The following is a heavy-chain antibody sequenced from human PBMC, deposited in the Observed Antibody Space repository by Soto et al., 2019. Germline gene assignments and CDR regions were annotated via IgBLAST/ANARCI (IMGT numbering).Heavy chain of an antibody. V-gene: IGHV3-30-3*01. CDR2: ISYDGSNK. Sequence: GLSMRLSCSASGFTFSSYAMHWVRQAPGKELEWVAVISYDGSNKYYADSVKGRFTISRDNSKNTRYLQMNSLRAEDTAVYNSXXGXXXXXXLVVYYYYGMHVWG. CDR1: GFTFSSYA. J-gene: IGHJ6*02. CDR3: XXGXXXXXXLVVYYYYGMHV.